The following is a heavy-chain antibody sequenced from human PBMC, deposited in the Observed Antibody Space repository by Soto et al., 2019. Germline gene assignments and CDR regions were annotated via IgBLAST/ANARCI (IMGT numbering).Heavy chain of an antibody. CDR1: GFSLRTSGVG. V-gene: IGHV2-5*02. Sequence: SGPTLVNPTQTLTLTCIFSGFSLRTSGVGVGWIRQPPGKALEWLGFIYWDDDKRYSPSLKSRLTITKDTSKNQVVLTMTNMDPVDTATYYCAKSGSSGWYGWFDPWGQGTLVTVSS. CDR2: IYWDDDK. CDR3: AKSGSSGWYGWFDP. D-gene: IGHD6-19*01. J-gene: IGHJ5*02.